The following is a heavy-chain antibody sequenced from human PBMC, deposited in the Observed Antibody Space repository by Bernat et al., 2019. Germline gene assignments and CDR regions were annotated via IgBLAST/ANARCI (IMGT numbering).Heavy chain of an antibody. V-gene: IGHV3-33*01. Sequence: QVQLVESGGGVVQPGRSLRLSCAASGFTFSSYGMHWVRRAPGKGLEWVAVIWYDGSNKYYADSVKGRFTISRDNSKNTLYLQMNSLRAEDTAVYYCAREAAAGYYYYYMDVWGKGTTVTVSS. CDR3: AREAAAGYYYYYMDV. D-gene: IGHD6-13*01. CDR1: GFTFSSYG. J-gene: IGHJ6*03. CDR2: IWYDGSNK.